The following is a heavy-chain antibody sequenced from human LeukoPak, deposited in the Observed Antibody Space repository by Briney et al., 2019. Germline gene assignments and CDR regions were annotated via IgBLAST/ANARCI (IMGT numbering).Heavy chain of an antibody. CDR2: IGSSGATT. Sequence: GGSLRLSCEASGFTFNKFAVSWVRQAPGKGPEWVSAIGSSGATTFYADSVKGRCTISRDNSKNTVYLEMNSLRAEDTTIYYCAKVSVGPLSRPTHVALYYGMDVWGQGTTVTVSS. V-gene: IGHV3-23*01. CDR1: GFTFNKFA. D-gene: IGHD2-8*01. J-gene: IGHJ6*02. CDR3: AKVSVGPLSRPTHVALYYGMDV.